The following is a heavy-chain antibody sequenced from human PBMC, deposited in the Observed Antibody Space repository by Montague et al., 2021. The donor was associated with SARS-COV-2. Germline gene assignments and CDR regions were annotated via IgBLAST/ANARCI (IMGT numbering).Heavy chain of an antibody. Sequence: SETLSLTCTVSGVSVTDYYWSWIRQPPGKGLEWVGDVSYNKGTNFNPSLKSRVAISVDTSKNQFSLRLTSVTAADTAFYLCVRDTHYDGLNGPPDFWDQGTLVTVS. J-gene: IGHJ4*02. CDR2: VSYNKGT. V-gene: IGHV4-4*08. CDR1: GVSVTDYY. CDR3: VRDTHYDGLNGPPDF. D-gene: IGHD3-9*01.